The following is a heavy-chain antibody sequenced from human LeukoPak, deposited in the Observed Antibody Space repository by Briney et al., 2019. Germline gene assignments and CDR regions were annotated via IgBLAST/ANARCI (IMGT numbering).Heavy chain of an antibody. Sequence: GGSLRLSCAASRFTFNTYAMSWVRQAPGKGLEWVSAISGSGGSTYYADSVKGRFTISRDNSKNTLYLQMNSLRAEDTAVYYCARDGFGELTYYYGMDVWGQGTTVTVSS. V-gene: IGHV3-23*01. CDR1: RFTFNTYA. J-gene: IGHJ6*02. CDR3: ARDGFGELTYYYGMDV. CDR2: ISGSGGST. D-gene: IGHD3-10*01.